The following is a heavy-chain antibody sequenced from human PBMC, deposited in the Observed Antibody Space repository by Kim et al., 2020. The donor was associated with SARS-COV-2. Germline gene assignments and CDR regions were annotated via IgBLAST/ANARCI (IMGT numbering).Heavy chain of an antibody. D-gene: IGHD3-9*01. Sequence: SETLSLTCTVSGGSISSGDYYWSWIRQPPGKGLEWIGYIYYSGSTYYNPSLKSRVTISVDTSKNQFSLKLSSVTAADTAVYYCAREDILTGYYIGYWGQGTLVTVSS. CDR1: GGSISSGDYY. J-gene: IGHJ4*02. CDR2: IYYSGST. V-gene: IGHV4-30-4*01. CDR3: AREDILTGYYIGY.